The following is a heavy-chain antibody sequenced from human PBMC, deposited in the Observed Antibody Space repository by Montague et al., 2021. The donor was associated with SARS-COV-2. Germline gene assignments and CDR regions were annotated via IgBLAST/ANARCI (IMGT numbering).Heavy chain of an antibody. Sequence: SETLSLTCEVSGGSISSYYWSWIRQSPGKGLEWIGYVHYTGSTKYNPSLKTRVTLSLDTPKKHCSLKLKSVTAADTAVYYCARAQNTCFIANCVNYFEVWGLGALVTGSS. CDR2: VHYTGST. CDR3: ARAQNTCFIANCVNYFEV. V-gene: IGHV4-59*01. J-gene: IGHJ4*02. D-gene: IGHD1-1*01. CDR1: GGSISSYY.